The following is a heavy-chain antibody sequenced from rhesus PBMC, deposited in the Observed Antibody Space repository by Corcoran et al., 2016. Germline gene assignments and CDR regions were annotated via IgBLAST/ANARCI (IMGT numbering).Heavy chain of an antibody. V-gene: IGHV1-200*01. CDR3: ARGRGGNYALDY. CDR2: INTGKGKS. D-gene: IGHD4-17*01. Sequence: QVQLVHSGAEVQKPGASVKLSCKAYGYTFTSSTINWVRQAPGQGLEWMGCINTGKGKSGYAQKFQGRITRTRYTSTSTAYMELRSRRSEDTAVYYCARGRGGNYALDYWGQGVLVTVSS. CDR1: GYTFTSST. J-gene: IGHJ4*01.